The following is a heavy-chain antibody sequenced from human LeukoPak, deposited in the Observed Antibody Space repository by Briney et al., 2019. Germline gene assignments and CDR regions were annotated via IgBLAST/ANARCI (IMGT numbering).Heavy chain of an antibody. V-gene: IGHV4-59*11. Sequence: PSETLSLTCNVPGGSISGHYWSWIRQPPEKGLEWIGHMYSGGSATYNPSLRSRVTISLDTSKNHFSLNLTSVTAADMAVYYCARGGDYNGFDSWGQGTLVTVSS. D-gene: IGHD4-11*01. CDR2: MYSGGSA. CDR1: GGSISGHY. CDR3: ARGGDYNGFDS. J-gene: IGHJ4*02.